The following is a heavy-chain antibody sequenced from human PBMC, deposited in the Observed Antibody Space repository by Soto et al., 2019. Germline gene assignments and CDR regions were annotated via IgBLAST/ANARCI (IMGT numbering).Heavy chain of an antibody. V-gene: IGHV4-39*02. CDR2: ITHYTNT. CDR1: GGSISDSFSGSPYH. Sequence: QLQLQESGPGLLKPSETLSLSCTVSGGSISDSFSGSPYHWGWIRQSPGKGLEWIGTITHYTNTYYHASLESRVTISIDTANNQFSLKLRSVTAADTAVYYGARGSVYYSGGWFDPWGRGILVTVSS. CDR3: ARGSVYYSGGWFDP. J-gene: IGHJ5*02. D-gene: IGHD3-3*01.